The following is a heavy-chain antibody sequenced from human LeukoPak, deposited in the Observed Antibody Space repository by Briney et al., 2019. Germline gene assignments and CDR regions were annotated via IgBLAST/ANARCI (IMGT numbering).Heavy chain of an antibody. J-gene: IGHJ4*02. D-gene: IGHD3-16*01. CDR1: GGSFSDHY. CDR2: VNNSGST. CDR3: ARGFTYYDGRTFRY. Sequence: ASETLSLTCAVYGGSFSDHYWIWIRQPPGKGLEWIGEVNNSGSTNYSPSLKSRVTISGDTSKNQFSLKLSSVTAADTAMYYCARGFTYYDGRTFRYWGQGTQVTVSS. V-gene: IGHV4-34*01.